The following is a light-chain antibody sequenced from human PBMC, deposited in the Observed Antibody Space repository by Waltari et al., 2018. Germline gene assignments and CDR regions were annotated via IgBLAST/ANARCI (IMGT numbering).Light chain of an antibody. J-gene: IGKJ4*01. Sequence: DIQMTQSPSFVSASVGDRVTITCRASQGINDFLAWYQQKAGKAPKLLIYDTSSLKSGVPTRFSGSGSGTDFTLSISSLQHEDSATYCCQQADSFPLSFGGGTKVEIK. CDR3: QQADSFPLS. CDR2: DTS. CDR1: QGINDF. V-gene: IGKV1-12*01.